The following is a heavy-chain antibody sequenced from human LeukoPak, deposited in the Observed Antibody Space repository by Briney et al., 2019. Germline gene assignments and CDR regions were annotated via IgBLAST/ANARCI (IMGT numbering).Heavy chain of an antibody. V-gene: IGHV1-2*02. CDR2: INPNSGGT. Sequence: ASVKVSCKASGYTFTVYYIHWVRQAPEQGLEYMGWINPNSGGTNFAQKFQGRVTLARDTSISTAYMEVSRLTSDDTTVYYCALYSSGLFDPWGQGTLVTVSS. CDR3: ALYSSGLFDP. D-gene: IGHD6-19*01. J-gene: IGHJ5*02. CDR1: GYTFTVYY.